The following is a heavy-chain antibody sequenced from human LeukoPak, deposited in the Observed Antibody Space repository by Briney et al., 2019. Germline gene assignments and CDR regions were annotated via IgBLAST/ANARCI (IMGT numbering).Heavy chain of an antibody. J-gene: IGHJ6*03. V-gene: IGHV7-4-1*02. CDR2: INTNTGNP. D-gene: IGHD2-8*01. Sequence: ASVKVSCKASGYTFTSYAMNWVRQAPGQGLEWMGWINTNTGNPTYAQGFTGRFVFSLDTSVSTAYLQISSLKAEDTAVYYCARRGCTNGVCYTGVWYYYYYMDVWGKGTTVTVSS. CDR3: ARRGCTNGVCYTGVWYYYYYMDV. CDR1: GYTFTSYA.